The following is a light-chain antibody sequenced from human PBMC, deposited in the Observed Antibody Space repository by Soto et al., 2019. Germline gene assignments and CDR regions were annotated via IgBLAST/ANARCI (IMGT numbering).Light chain of an antibody. CDR2: GAS. CDR3: QQYDTSPRT. CDR1: HRVSSY. Sequence: VMTQSPATLSVSPGETDTLSCSASHRVSSYLAWYQQKPGQAPRLLIYGASTRATGIPDRFSGSGSGTDFTLTITRLEPEDFAVYYCQQYDTSPRTFGQGTKVDIK. J-gene: IGKJ1*01. V-gene: IGKV3-15*01.